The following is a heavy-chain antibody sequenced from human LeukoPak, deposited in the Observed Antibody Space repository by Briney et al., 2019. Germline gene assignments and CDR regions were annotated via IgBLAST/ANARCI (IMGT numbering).Heavy chain of an antibody. J-gene: IGHJ4*02. CDR1: GGSISSSNW. CDR2: IYHSGST. Sequence: SETLSLTCAVSGGSISSSNWWSWVRQPPGKGLEWIGEIYHSGSTNYNPSLKSRVTISVDKSKNQFSLKLSSVTAADTAVYYCARGVPRAAAVLDYWGQGTLVTVSS. D-gene: IGHD6-13*01. V-gene: IGHV4-4*02. CDR3: ARGVPRAAAVLDY.